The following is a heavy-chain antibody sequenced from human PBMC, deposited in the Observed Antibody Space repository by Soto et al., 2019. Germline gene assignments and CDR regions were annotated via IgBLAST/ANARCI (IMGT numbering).Heavy chain of an antibody. J-gene: IGHJ6*03. CDR2: IYYSGST. V-gene: IGHV4-31*03. D-gene: IGHD3-10*01. Sequence: SETLSLTCTVSGGSISSGGYYWSWIRQHPGKGLEWIGYIYYSGSTYYNPSLKSRVTISVDTSKNQFSLKLSSVTAADTAVYYCARVGLGSDNTYYYYMDVWGKGTTVTVSS. CDR3: ARVGLGSDNTYYYYMDV. CDR1: GGSISSGGYY.